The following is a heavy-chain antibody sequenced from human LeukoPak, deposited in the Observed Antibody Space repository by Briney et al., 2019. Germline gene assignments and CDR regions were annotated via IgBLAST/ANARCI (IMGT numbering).Heavy chain of an antibody. Sequence: GGSLRLSCAASEFTLSNDWMHWVRQAPGMGLVWVSRISIDGSKTNYADSVRGRFTISRDNAKNTVHLQMNSLRAEDTALYYCIRSMSGRYGFFDYWGQGSLVTVSS. CDR1: EFTLSNDW. CDR2: ISIDGSKT. J-gene: IGHJ4*02. D-gene: IGHD6-19*01. V-gene: IGHV3-74*01. CDR3: IRSMSGRYGFFDY.